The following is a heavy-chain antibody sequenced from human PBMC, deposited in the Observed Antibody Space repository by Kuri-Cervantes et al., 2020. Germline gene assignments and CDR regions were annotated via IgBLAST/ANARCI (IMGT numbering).Heavy chain of an antibody. D-gene: IGHD2-2*01. CDR3: ARDPVVPAANNYYYYGMDV. CDR1: GFTFSSYS. J-gene: IGHJ6*02. V-gene: IGHV3-21*01. Sequence: GEFLKISCAASGFTFSSYSMNWVRQAPGKGLEWVSSISSSSSYIYYTDSVKGRFTISRDNSKNTLYLQMNRLRAEDTAVYYCARDPVVPAANNYYYYGMDVWGQGTTVTVSS. CDR2: ISSSSSYI.